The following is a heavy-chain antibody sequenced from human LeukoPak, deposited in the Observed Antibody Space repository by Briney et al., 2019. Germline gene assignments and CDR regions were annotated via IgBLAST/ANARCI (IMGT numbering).Heavy chain of an antibody. Sequence: GGSLRLSCAASGFTFSSYSMNWVRQAPGKGLEWVSYISSSSRTIYYADSVKGRFTISRDNAKNSLYLQMNSLRAEDTAVYYCATSRGSWPDYFDYWGQGTLVTVSS. CDR3: ATSRGSWPDYFDY. J-gene: IGHJ4*02. D-gene: IGHD6-13*01. CDR1: GFTFSSYS. V-gene: IGHV3-48*01. CDR2: ISSSSRTI.